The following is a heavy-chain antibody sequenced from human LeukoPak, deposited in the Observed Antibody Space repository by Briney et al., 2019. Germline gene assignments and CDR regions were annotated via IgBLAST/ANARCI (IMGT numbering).Heavy chain of an antibody. CDR2: ISSSSSYI. Sequence: GGSLRLSCAASGFTFSSYSMNWVRQAPGKGLEWVSSISSSSSYIYYADSVKGRFTISRDNAKNSLYLQMNSLRAEDTAVYHCARENQLWGDRYYYYYMDVWGKGTTVTVSS. V-gene: IGHV3-21*01. J-gene: IGHJ6*03. CDR3: ARENQLWGDRYYYYYMDV. CDR1: GFTFSSYS. D-gene: IGHD2-2*01.